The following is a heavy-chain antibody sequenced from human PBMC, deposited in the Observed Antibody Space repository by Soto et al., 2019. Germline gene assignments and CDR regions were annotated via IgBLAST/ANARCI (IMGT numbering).Heavy chain of an antibody. CDR2: IIPIFGTA. D-gene: IGHD1-7*01. Sequence: KVSCKASGGTFSSYAISWVRQAPGQGLEWMGGIIPIFGTANYAQKFQGRVTITADESTSTAYMELSSLRSEDTAVYYCASELELQDGFDYWGQGTLVTVPQ. CDR3: ASELELQDGFDY. J-gene: IGHJ4*02. CDR1: GGTFSSYA. V-gene: IGHV1-69*01.